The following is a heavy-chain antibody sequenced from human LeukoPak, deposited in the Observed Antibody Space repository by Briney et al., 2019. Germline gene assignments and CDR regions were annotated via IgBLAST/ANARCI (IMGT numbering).Heavy chain of an antibody. Sequence: GGSLRLSCAASGFTFSVYYMSWIRQAPGKGLEWVSYISSSGSTIYYADSVKGRFTISRDNAKNSLYLQMNSLRAEDTAVYYCARDCSGGSCYPDYWGQGTLVTVSS. V-gene: IGHV3-11*04. J-gene: IGHJ4*02. D-gene: IGHD2-15*01. CDR2: ISSSGSTI. CDR3: ARDCSGGSCYPDY. CDR1: GFTFSVYY.